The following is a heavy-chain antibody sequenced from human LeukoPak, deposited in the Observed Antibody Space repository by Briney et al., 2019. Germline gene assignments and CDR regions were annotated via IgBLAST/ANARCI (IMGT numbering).Heavy chain of an antibody. J-gene: IGHJ4*02. D-gene: IGHD5-12*01. CDR1: GFTFGDYA. V-gene: IGHV3-49*04. CDR3: TRDSSGYDSNDY. CDR2: IRSKAYGGTT. Sequence: PGGSLRLSCTASGFTFGDYAMSWVRQAPGKGLEWVGFIRSKAYGGTTEYAAPVKGRFTISRDDSKSIAYLQMNSLKTEDTAVYYCTRDSSGYDSNDYWGQGTLVTVSS.